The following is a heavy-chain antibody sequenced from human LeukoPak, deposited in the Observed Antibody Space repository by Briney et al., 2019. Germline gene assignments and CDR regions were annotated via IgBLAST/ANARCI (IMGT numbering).Heavy chain of an antibody. CDR3: ARPPYYYDSSGYYD. Sequence: SVKVSCKASGGTFSSYAISWVRQAPGQGLEWMGRIIPILGIANYAQKFQGRVTITADKSTSTAYMELSSLRSEDTAVYYCARPPYYYDSSGYYDWGQGTLVTVSS. CDR1: GGTFSSYA. V-gene: IGHV1-69*04. CDR2: IIPILGIA. J-gene: IGHJ4*02. D-gene: IGHD3-22*01.